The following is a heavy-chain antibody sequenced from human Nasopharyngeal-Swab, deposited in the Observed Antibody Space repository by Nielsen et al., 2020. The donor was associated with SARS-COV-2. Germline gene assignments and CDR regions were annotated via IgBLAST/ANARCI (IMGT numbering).Heavy chain of an antibody. CDR2: ISYTGST. D-gene: IGHD3-3*01. Sequence: SETLSLTCSVSGGAISSTGYFWGWIRQPPGKGLEWIGSISYTGSTYDNPSLKSRVTMSVDTPKNQRSLKLSSVTAADTAVYYCARHLGVTVFEVDVALEFDHWGRGALVTVSS. V-gene: IGHV4-39*01. CDR1: GGAISSTGYF. CDR3: ARHLGVTVFEVDVALEFDH. J-gene: IGHJ4*02.